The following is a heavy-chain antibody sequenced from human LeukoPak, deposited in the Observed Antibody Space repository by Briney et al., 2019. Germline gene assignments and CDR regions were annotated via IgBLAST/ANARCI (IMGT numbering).Heavy chain of an antibody. V-gene: IGHV3-21*01. CDR1: GFTFSSYS. CDR2: ISSSSSYI. J-gene: IGHJ6*03. Sequence: PGGSLRLSCAASGFTFSSYSMNWVRQAPGKGLEWVSSISSSSSYIYYADSVKGRFTISRDNAKNSLYLQMNTLGAEDSAVYYCVRQQWLNHMDVWGKGTTVTISS. D-gene: IGHD5-24*01. CDR3: VRQQWLNHMDV.